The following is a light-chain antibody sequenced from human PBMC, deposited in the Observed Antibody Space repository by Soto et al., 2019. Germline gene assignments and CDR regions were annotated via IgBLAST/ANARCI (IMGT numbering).Light chain of an antibody. CDR2: EVN. V-gene: IGLV2-18*02. Sequence: QSVLTQPASVSGSPGLSITISCTGTSSDIGSYNRVSWYQQPPGTAPKLIIYEVNNRPSGVPDRFSGSKSGNTASLTISGLQAEDEADYYCNSFTTSSTYVFGTGTKVTVL. CDR1: SSDIGSYNR. J-gene: IGLJ1*01. CDR3: NSFTTSSTYV.